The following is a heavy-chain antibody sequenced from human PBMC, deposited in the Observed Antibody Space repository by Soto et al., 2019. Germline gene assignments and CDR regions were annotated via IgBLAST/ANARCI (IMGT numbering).Heavy chain of an antibody. CDR2: INPSGGST. D-gene: IGHD3-3*01. CDR1: GYTFTSYY. V-gene: IGHV1-46*01. CDR3: ASTIFGVVKAFDI. Sequence: ASVKVSCKASGYTFTSYYMHWVRQAPVQGLEWMGIINPSGGSTSYAQKFQGRVTMTRDTSTSTVYMELSSLRSEDTAVYYCASTIFGVVKAFDIWGQGTMVTVSS. J-gene: IGHJ3*02.